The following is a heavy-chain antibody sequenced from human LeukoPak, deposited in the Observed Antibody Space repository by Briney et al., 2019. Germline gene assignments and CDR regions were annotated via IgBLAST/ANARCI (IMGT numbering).Heavy chain of an antibody. Sequence: ASVKVSCKASGYTFTSYGISWVRQAPGQGLEWMGWISAYNGNTNYAQKLQGRVTMTTDASTSTAYMELRSLRSDDTAVYYCARAPHYYDSKDYWGQGTLVTVSS. CDR2: ISAYNGNT. CDR1: GYTFTSYG. V-gene: IGHV1-18*01. J-gene: IGHJ4*02. D-gene: IGHD3-22*01. CDR3: ARAPHYYDSKDY.